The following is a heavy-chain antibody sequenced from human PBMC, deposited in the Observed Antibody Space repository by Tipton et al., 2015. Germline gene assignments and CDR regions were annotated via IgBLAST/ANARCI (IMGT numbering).Heavy chain of an antibody. Sequence: TLSLTCTVSGGSISHYYWSWIRQPPGKGLEWFGHIYYSGSTNYNPSLKSRVTMSVDTSKNQFSLKLGSVTAADTAVYYCARDPRDGYGHFDSWGQGTLVTVSS. D-gene: IGHD5-18*01. V-gene: IGHV4-59*01. J-gene: IGHJ4*02. CDR2: IYYSGST. CDR1: GGSISHYY. CDR3: ARDPRDGYGHFDS.